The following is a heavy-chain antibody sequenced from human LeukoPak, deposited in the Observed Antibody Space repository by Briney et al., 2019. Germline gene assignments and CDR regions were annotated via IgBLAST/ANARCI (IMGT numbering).Heavy chain of an antibody. CDR3: ARGYCGGGSCYSGWFDP. D-gene: IGHD2-15*01. CDR2: IYYSGST. CDR1: GGSISSYY. J-gene: IGHJ5*02. V-gene: IGHV4-59*01. Sequence: SETLSLTCTVSGGSISSYYWSWIRQPPGKGLEWIGYIYYSGSTNYNPSLKSRVTISVDTSKNQFSLKLSSVTAADTAVYYCARGYCGGGSCYSGWFDPWGQGTLVTVSS.